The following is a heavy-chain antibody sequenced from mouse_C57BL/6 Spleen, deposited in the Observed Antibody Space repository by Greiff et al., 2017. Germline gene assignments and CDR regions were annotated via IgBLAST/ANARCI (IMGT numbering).Heavy chain of an antibody. Sequence: VQLKQSGTVLARPGASVKMSCKTSGYTFTSYWMHWVKQRPGQGLEWIGAIYPGNSDTSYNQKFKGKAKLTAVTSASTAYMELSSLTNEDSAVDYCTTTGVAHGYCDVWGTGTTVTVSS. J-gene: IGHJ1*03. D-gene: IGHD1-1*01. CDR2: IYPGNSDT. V-gene: IGHV1-5*01. CDR3: TTTGVAHGYCDV. CDR1: GYTFTSYW.